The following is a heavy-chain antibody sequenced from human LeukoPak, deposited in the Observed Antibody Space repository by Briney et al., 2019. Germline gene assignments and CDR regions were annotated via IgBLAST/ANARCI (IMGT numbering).Heavy chain of an antibody. CDR3: AKVWTMVRGVVGAFDI. Sequence: GGSLRLSCAASGFTFDDYAMHWVRQAPGKGLEWVSGISWNGGSIGYADSVKGRFTISKDNAKNSLYLQMNSLRAEDTALYYCAKVWTMVRGVVGAFDIWGQGTMVTVSS. J-gene: IGHJ3*02. D-gene: IGHD3-10*01. CDR1: GFTFDDYA. CDR2: ISWNGGSI. V-gene: IGHV3-9*01.